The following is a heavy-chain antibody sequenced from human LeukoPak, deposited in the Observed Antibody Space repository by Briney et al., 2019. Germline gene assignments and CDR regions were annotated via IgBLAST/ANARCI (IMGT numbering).Heavy chain of an antibody. V-gene: IGHV3-21*01. D-gene: IGHD3-10*01. CDR3: ARAGGDYSSGSYYNGDY. Sequence: PGGSLRLSCAASGFTFSSYEMNWVRQAPGKGLEWVSSISSSSSYIYYADSVKGRFTISRDNAKNSLYLQMNSLRAEDTAVYYCARAGGDYSSGSYYNGDYWGQGTLVTVSS. CDR2: ISSSSSYI. CDR1: GFTFSSYE. J-gene: IGHJ4*02.